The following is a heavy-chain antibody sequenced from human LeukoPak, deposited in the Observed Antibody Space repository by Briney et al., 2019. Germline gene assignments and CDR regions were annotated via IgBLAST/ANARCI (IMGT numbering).Heavy chain of an antibody. Sequence: PGGSLRLSCAASGFTFSSYSMNWVRQAPGKGLEWVSSISSSSSYIYYADSVKGRFTISRDNAKNSLYLQMNSLRAEDTAAYYCARDMIPTTDYYYGMDVWGQGTTVTVSS. J-gene: IGHJ6*02. CDR3: ARDMIPTTDYYYGMDV. CDR2: ISSSSSYI. D-gene: IGHD4-11*01. V-gene: IGHV3-21*01. CDR1: GFTFSSYS.